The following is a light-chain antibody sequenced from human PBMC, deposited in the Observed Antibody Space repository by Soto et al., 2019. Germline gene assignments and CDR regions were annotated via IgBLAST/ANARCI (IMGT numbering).Light chain of an antibody. J-gene: IGKJ1*01. Sequence: DIQMTQSPSTLSASVGDRVTITCRASQSISSWLAWYQQKPGKAPKVLIYKASSLESGVPSRFSGSGFGTEFTLTISSLQPDDCATYYCQQYDSYWTFGQGTKVEIK. CDR1: QSISSW. V-gene: IGKV1-5*03. CDR3: QQYDSYWT. CDR2: KAS.